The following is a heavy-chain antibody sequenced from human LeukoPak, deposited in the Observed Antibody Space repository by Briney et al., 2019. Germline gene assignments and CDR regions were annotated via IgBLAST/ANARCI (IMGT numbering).Heavy chain of an antibody. V-gene: IGHV3-30-3*01. CDR2: ISYDGSNK. CDR1: EFTFSSYA. CDR3: ARPSS. Sequence: GGSLRLSCAAAEFTFSSYAKHWVRQAPGKGLEWVAVISYDGSNKYYADSVKGRFTISRDNSKNTLYLQMNSLRAEDTAVYYCARPSSWGQGTLVTVSS. J-gene: IGHJ5*02.